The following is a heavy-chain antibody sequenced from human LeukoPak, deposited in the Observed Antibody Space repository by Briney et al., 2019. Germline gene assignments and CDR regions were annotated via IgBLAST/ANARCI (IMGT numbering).Heavy chain of an antibody. V-gene: IGHV1-18*01. CDR2: IRTYNGDT. J-gene: IGHJ4*02. Sequence: ASVKVSCKASGYTFTSYGIAWLRQAPGQGLELLGWIRTYNGDTEYAEKFQGRVTMSTDTPTTMAYMELTSLRSDDTAVYYCARTLTTESYYFDYWGQGTLVTVSS. CDR3: ARTLTTESYYFDY. D-gene: IGHD4-11*01. CDR1: GYTFTSYG.